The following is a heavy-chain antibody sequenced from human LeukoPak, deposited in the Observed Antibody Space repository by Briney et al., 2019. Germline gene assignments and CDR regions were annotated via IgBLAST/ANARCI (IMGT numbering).Heavy chain of an antibody. CDR2: INSDGSST. V-gene: IGHV3-74*01. D-gene: IGHD2-15*01. Sequence: PGGPLRLSCAASGFSFSSYWMHWVRQAPGKGLVWVSRINSDGSSTSYADSVKGRFTISRDNAKNTLYLQMNSLRAEDTAVYYCARGGCSGGSCYNDYWGQGTLVTVSS. J-gene: IGHJ4*02. CDR3: ARGGCSGGSCYNDY. CDR1: GFSFSSYW.